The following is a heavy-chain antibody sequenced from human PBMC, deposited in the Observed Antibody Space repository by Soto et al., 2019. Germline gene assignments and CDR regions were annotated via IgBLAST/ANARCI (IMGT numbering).Heavy chain of an antibody. CDR2: MNPNSGNT. V-gene: IGHV1-8*01. CDR1: GYTFTSYD. J-gene: IGHJ5*02. CDR3: ARERSAAGTGWFDP. D-gene: IGHD6-13*01. Sequence: ASVKVSCKSSGYTFTSYDINCVRQVTGQGLEWMGWMNPNSGNTGYAQKFQGRVTMTRNTSISTAYMELSSLRSEDTAVYYCARERSAAGTGWFDPWGQGTLVTVSS.